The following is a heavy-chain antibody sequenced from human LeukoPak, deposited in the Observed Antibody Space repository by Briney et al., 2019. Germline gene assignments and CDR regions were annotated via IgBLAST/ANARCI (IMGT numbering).Heavy chain of an antibody. Sequence: GGSLRLSCAASGFTLSSYAMSWVRQAPGKGLEWVSAISGSGGSTYYADSVKGRFTISRDNSKNTLYLQMNSLRAEDTAVYYCAKDGGDTMIVVVSYGMDVWGQGTTVTVSS. CDR1: GFTLSSYA. CDR2: ISGSGGST. D-gene: IGHD3-22*01. CDR3: AKDGGDTMIVVVSYGMDV. J-gene: IGHJ6*02. V-gene: IGHV3-23*01.